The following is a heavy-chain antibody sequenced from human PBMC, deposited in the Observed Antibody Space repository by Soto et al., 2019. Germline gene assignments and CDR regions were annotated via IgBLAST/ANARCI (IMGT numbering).Heavy chain of an antibody. J-gene: IGHJ6*02. Sequence: SETLSLTCAVYGGSFSGYYWSWIRQPPGKGLEWIGEINPSGSTNYNPSLKSRVTISVDTSKNQFSLKLSSVTAADTAVYYWARSLSGSSMVRGVGPRMDVWDRGTTGTVAS. CDR3: ARSLSGSSMVRGVGPRMDV. D-gene: IGHD3-10*01. V-gene: IGHV4-34*01. CDR1: GGSFSGYY. CDR2: INPSGST.